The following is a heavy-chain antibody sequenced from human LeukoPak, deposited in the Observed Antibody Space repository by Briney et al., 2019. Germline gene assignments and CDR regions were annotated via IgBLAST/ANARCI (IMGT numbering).Heavy chain of an antibody. Sequence: PGGSLRLSCSASGLTFSSYSMNWVRQAPGKGLEWVSSISSSSSYIYYADSVKGRFTISRDNAKNSLYLQMNSLRAEDTAVYYCARGLSSWFDYWGQGTLVTVSS. J-gene: IGHJ4*02. CDR1: GLTFSSYS. D-gene: IGHD6-13*01. V-gene: IGHV3-21*01. CDR2: ISSSSSYI. CDR3: ARGLSSWFDY.